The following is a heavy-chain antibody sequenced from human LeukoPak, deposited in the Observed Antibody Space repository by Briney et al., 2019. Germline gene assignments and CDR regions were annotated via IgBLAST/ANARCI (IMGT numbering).Heavy chain of an antibody. V-gene: IGHV3-7*01. Sequence: LAGGSLSLSCATSGFTFGTYWMSWVRQAPGKGLEWVANIKQDGSEKYYVDSVKGRFTISRDNAKNSLYLQMNSLRAEDTAVYYCANGDGFDYWGQGTLVTVSS. CDR2: IKQDGSEK. CDR3: ANGDGFDY. J-gene: IGHJ4*02. CDR1: GFTFGTYW. D-gene: IGHD5-24*01.